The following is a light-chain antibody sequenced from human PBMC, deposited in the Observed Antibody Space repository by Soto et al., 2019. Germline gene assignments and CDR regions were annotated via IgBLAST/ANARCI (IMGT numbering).Light chain of an antibody. CDR3: SSYTSSSTLVV. V-gene: IGLV2-14*01. CDR1: SSDVGGYNY. Sequence: QSVLTQPASVSGSPGQSITISCTGTSSDVGGYNYVSWYQQHPGNAPKLMIYDVSNRPSGVSNRFSGSKSGNTASLTISGLQADDEADYYCSSYTSSSTLVVFGGGTKLTVL. J-gene: IGLJ2*01. CDR2: DVS.